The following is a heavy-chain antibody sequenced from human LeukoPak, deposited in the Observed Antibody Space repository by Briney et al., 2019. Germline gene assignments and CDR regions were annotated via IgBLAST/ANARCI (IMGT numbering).Heavy chain of an antibody. V-gene: IGHV1-18*01. D-gene: IGHD6-13*01. Sequence: ASVTVSFKASGYTFTSYDINWVRQAPGQGLEWMGWISAYNGNTNYAQKLQGRVTMTTDTSTSTAYIELRSLRSDDTAVYYCARDRQQLADYWGQGTLVTVSS. CDR1: GYTFTSYD. J-gene: IGHJ4*02. CDR2: ISAYNGNT. CDR3: ARDRQQLADY.